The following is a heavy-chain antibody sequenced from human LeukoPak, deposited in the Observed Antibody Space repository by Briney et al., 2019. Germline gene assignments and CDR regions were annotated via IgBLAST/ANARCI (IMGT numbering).Heavy chain of an antibody. CDR3: ASCSHEGDPYYFDY. CDR1: GYTFTSYY. V-gene: IGHV1-46*01. CDR2: INPSGART. D-gene: IGHD3-16*01. Sequence: ASVKVSCKASGYTFTSYYMHCMHWVRQAPGQGLEWMGIINPSGARTTYAQKFQGRVSMTWDTSTSTVYMELSSLKSEDTAVYYCASCSHEGDPYYFDYWGQGTLVTVSS. J-gene: IGHJ4*02.